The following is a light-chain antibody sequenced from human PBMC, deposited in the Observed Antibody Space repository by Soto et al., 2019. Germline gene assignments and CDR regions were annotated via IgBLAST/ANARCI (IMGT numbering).Light chain of an antibody. J-gene: IGKJ5*01. V-gene: IGKV3D-20*02. CDR1: QSVSSSY. CDR2: GAS. CDR3: QQRSNWPLLT. Sequence: EIVLTQSPGTLSLSPGERATLSCRASQSVSSSYLAWYQQKPGQAPRLLIYGASNRATGIPARFSGSGSGTDFTLTISSLEPEDFAVYYCQQRSNWPLLTSGQGTRLEN.